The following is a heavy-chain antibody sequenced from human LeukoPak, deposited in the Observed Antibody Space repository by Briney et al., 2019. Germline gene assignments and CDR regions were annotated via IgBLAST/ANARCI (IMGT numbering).Heavy chain of an antibody. CDR2: IIPIFGTA. V-gene: IGHV1-69*13. D-gene: IGHD3-10*01. Sequence: SVKVSCKASGGTFSSYAISWVRQAPGQGLEWMGGIIPIFGTANYAQKFQGRVTITADESTSTAYMELSSLRSEDTAVYYCAVTMVRGVITRYYFDYWGQGTLVTVSS. J-gene: IGHJ4*02. CDR1: GGTFSSYA. CDR3: AVTMVRGVITRYYFDY.